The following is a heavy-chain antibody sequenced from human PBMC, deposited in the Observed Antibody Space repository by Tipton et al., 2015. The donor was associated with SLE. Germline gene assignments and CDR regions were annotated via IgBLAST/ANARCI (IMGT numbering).Heavy chain of an antibody. D-gene: IGHD2-15*01. J-gene: IGHJ6*02. V-gene: IGHV4-34*01. Sequence: TLSLTCAVYGGSFSGYYWGWIRQPPGKGLEWIGSVYDSGTTYYNPSLESRLTMTVDTSKTQFSLKLSSVTAADTAVYFCARVVAVGATHYYDMDVWGQGTTVTVSS. CDR3: ARVVAVGATHYYDMDV. CDR2: VYDSGTT. CDR1: GGSFSGYY.